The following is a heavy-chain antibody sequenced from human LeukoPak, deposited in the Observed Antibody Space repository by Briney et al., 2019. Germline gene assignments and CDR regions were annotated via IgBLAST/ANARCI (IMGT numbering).Heavy chain of an antibody. CDR3: ARGLRLVGATSY. CDR1: GFTFSSYW. Sequence: GESLKISCAASGFTFSSYWMSWVCQAPGKGLEWVTNIRQHGSEKYYVDSVKGRFIISRDNANNSLYLQMNSLRAEDTAVYYCARGLRLVGATSYWGQGTLVTVSS. J-gene: IGHJ4*02. V-gene: IGHV3-7*01. CDR2: IRQHGSEK. D-gene: IGHD1-26*01.